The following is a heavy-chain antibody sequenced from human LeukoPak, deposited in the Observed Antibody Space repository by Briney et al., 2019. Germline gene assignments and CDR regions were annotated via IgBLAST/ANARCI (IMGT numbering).Heavy chain of an antibody. CDR1: GFTFSSYA. V-gene: IGHV3-23*01. D-gene: IGHD6-13*01. J-gene: IGHJ5*02. CDR2: ISSGGGT. CDR3: AKDGYSNSRYDWFDP. Sequence: GGSLRPSCAASGFTFSSYAMSWVRQAPGKGLEWVSGISSGGGTYYADSVKGRFTISRDNSKNTLYLQMNNLRAEDTAVYYRAKDGYSNSRYDWFDPWGQGTLVTVSS.